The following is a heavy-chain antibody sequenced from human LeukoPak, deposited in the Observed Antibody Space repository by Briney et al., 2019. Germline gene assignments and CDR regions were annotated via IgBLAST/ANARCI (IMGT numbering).Heavy chain of an antibody. Sequence: ASVKVSCKASGGTFSSYAISWVRQAPGQGLEWMGGIIPIFGTANYAQKFQGRVTITADESTSTAYMEPSSLRSEDTAVYYCARDYLSHYYGMDVWGQGTTVTVSS. CDR1: GGTFSSYA. CDR3: ARDYLSHYYGMDV. CDR2: IIPIFGTA. J-gene: IGHJ6*02. V-gene: IGHV1-69*13.